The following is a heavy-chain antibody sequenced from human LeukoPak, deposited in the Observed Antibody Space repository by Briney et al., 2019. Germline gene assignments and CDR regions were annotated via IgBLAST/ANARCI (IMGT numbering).Heavy chain of an antibody. CDR3: ARVLLGLRVGESPLDY. CDR1: GDTFTSYY. J-gene: IGHJ4*02. V-gene: IGHV1-46*01. D-gene: IGHD3-16*01. CDR2: INPSGGST. Sequence: GASVKVSCKASGDTFTSYYMHWVRQAPGQGLEWMGIINPSGGSTSYAQKIQGRVTMTRDTSTSTVYMELSSLGSEDTAVYYCARVLLGLRVGESPLDYWGQGTLVTVSS.